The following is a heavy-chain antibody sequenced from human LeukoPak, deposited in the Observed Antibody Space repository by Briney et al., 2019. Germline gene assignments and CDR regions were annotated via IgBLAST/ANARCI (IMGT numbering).Heavy chain of an antibody. D-gene: IGHD2-2*01. CDR3: ARDPFSVPAEDYYYGMDV. Sequence: GGSLRLSCAASGFIFSSHWMNWVRQAPGKGLEWVSSISSSSSSIYYADSVKGRFTISRDNAKNSLYLQMNSLRAEDTAVYYCARDPFSVPAEDYYYGMDVWGQGTTVTVSS. CDR1: GFIFSSHW. J-gene: IGHJ6*02. CDR2: ISSSSSSI. V-gene: IGHV3-21*01.